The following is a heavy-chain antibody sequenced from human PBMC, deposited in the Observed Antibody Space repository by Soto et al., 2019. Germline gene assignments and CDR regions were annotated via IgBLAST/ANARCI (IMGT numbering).Heavy chain of an antibody. J-gene: IGHJ6*02. V-gene: IGHV3-33*01. CDR2: ILNDGSNR. D-gene: IGHD3-10*01. CDR1: GFTFSNYG. Sequence: QVQLVESGGGVVQPGRSLRLSCAASGFTFSNYGMHWVRQAPGKGLEWVAVILNDGSNRYHADSVKDGFTISRDNSKNTLYLQMNSLRAEDTAVYYCARDDEYSGNGMDVWGQGTTVTVS. CDR3: ARDDEYSGNGMDV.